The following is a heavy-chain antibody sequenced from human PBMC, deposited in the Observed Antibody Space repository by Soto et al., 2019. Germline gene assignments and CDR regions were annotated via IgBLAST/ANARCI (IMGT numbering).Heavy chain of an antibody. Sequence: QEQLVESGGGVVQPGRSLRLSCAASGFTFRSHGMHWVRQAPGKGLEWVAVIWYDGSEKYYADAVKGRCTISRDNSQNMVYLQMNSLRVEDTAVYYCARWGDYKRTDLWGQGTLVTVSS. J-gene: IGHJ5*02. CDR1: GFTFRSHG. V-gene: IGHV3-33*01. CDR3: ARWGDYKRTDL. D-gene: IGHD4-17*01. CDR2: IWYDGSEK.